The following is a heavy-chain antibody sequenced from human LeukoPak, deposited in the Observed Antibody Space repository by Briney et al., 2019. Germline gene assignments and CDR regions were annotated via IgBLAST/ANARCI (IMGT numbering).Heavy chain of an antibody. D-gene: IGHD3-22*01. Sequence: GGSLRLSCAASGFTFDDYGLSWVRQAPGKGLEWVSTINWNGGSTGYADSVKGRFTSSRDNSKNTLYLQMNSLRAEDTAVYYCARGRYDSSGFHFDYWGQGTLVTVSS. J-gene: IGHJ4*02. CDR2: INWNGGST. CDR1: GFTFDDYG. V-gene: IGHV3-20*04. CDR3: ARGRYDSSGFHFDY.